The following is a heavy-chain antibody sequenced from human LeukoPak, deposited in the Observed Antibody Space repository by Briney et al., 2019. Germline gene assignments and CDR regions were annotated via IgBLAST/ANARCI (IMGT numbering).Heavy chain of an antibody. CDR1: GGTISSYY. J-gene: IGHJ4*02. V-gene: IGHV4-34*01. Sequence: SETLSLTCTVSGGTISSYYRSWIRQPPGKGLEWIGEINHSGSTNYNPSLKSRVTISVDTSKNQFSLKLSSVTAADTAVYYCARGRMGTFDYWGQGTLVTVSS. CDR3: ARGRMGTFDY. D-gene: IGHD5-24*01. CDR2: INHSGST.